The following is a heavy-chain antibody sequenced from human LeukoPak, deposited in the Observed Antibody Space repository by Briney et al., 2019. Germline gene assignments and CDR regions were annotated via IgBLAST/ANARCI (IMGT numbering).Heavy chain of an antibody. J-gene: IGHJ3*02. CDR2: ISGSGGST. CDR3: AKSTKNIVVVIATHDAFDI. CDR1: GFTFSSYA. V-gene: IGHV3-23*01. D-gene: IGHD2-21*01. Sequence: GSLRLSCAASGFTFSSYAMSWVRQAPGKGLEWVSAISGSGGSTYYADSVKGRFTISRDNSKNTLYLQMNSLRAEDTAVYYCAKSTKNIVVVIATHDAFDIWGQGTMVTVSS.